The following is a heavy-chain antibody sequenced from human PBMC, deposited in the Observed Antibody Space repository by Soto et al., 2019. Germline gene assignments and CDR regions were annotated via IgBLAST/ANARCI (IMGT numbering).Heavy chain of an antibody. CDR2: MNPNSGNG. J-gene: IGHJ5*02. CDR3: ARMATSGTLNWFDP. Sequence: QVQLVQSGAEVKKPGASVKVSCQASGYAFSNNDISWVRQCTGQGLEWMGWMNPNSGNGGYAQKFQGRVNMTRDTSTSTAYMELISLTSDDTAIYYCARMATSGTLNWFDPWGQRTLVTGSS. V-gene: IGHV1-8*01. CDR1: GYAFSNND.